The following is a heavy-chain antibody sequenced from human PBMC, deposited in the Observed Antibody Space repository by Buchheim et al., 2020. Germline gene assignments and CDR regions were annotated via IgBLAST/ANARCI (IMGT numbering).Heavy chain of an antibody. V-gene: IGHV4-34*01. D-gene: IGHD2-15*01. Sequence: QVQLQQWGAGLLKPSETLSLTCAVYGGSFSGYYWGWIRQPPGKGLEWIGEINHSGSTNYNPSLKSRVTISVDTSKNQFSLKLSSVTAADTAVYYCARGSGYCSGGSCSPVDYWGQGTL. CDR1: GGSFSGYY. CDR3: ARGSGYCSGGSCSPVDY. CDR2: INHSGST. J-gene: IGHJ4*02.